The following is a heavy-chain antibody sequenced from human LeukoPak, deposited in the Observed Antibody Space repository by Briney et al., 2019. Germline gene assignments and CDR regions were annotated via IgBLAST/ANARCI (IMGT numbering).Heavy chain of an antibody. V-gene: IGHV4-34*01. D-gene: IGHD4-17*01. J-gene: IGHJ4*02. Sequence: SETLSLTCGVYGGSFSGYYWSWIRQPPGKGLEWIGEINHSGSTNYNPSLKSRVTLSVDTSKNQFSLKLSSVTAADTAVYYCARYGDYAGPDYWGQGTLVTVSS. CDR3: ARYGDYAGPDY. CDR1: GGSFSGYY. CDR2: INHSGST.